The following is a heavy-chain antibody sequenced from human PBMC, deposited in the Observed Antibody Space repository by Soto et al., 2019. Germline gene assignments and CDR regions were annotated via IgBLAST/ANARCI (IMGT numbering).Heavy chain of an antibody. D-gene: IGHD3-10*01. CDR1: GYTFSSYG. CDR3: ARDPGTVLLWFGELFFDY. CDR2: ISAYNGNT. V-gene: IGHV1-18*01. Sequence: QVQLVQSGAEVKKPGASVKVSCKASGYTFSSYGISWVRQAPGQGLEWMGWISAYNGNTNYAQKLQGRVTMTTDTSPSTAYMELRSLRSDDTAVYYCARDPGTVLLWFGELFFDYWGQGTLVTVSS. J-gene: IGHJ4*02.